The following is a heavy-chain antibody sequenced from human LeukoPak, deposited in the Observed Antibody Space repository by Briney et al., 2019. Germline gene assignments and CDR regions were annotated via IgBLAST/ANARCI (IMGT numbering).Heavy chain of an antibody. D-gene: IGHD3-22*01. J-gene: IGHJ1*01. CDR2: IRGSGTNT. CDR1: GFSSSSYA. V-gene: IGHV3-23*01. CDR3: TRAPSEIGGYYPEYFRH. Sequence: GGSLRLSCAASGFSSSSYAMSWVRQAPGKGLEWVSPIRGSGTNTDYADSVKGRFTISRDNSKNTRYLQMNSLRPEDTGVYYCTRAPSEIGGYYPEYFRHWGQGTLVTVSS.